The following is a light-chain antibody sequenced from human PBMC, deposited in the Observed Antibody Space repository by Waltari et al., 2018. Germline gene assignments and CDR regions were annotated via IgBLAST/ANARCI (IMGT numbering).Light chain of an antibody. CDR3: AAWDDSLSGVV. V-gene: IGLV1-47*01. J-gene: IGLJ2*01. CDR2: RNN. CDR1: SSNIGSNY. Sequence: QSVLTQPPSASGTPGQRVTISCSGSSSNIGSNYVYWYQQLPGTAPKLLIYRNNQRPPGFLGRFSGSRSGTSAALAISGLRSEDEADYYCAAWDDSLSGVVFGGGTKLTVL.